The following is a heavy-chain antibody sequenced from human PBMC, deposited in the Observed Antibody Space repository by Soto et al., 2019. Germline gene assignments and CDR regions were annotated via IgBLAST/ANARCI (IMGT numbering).Heavy chain of an antibody. CDR1: GYSFTSYG. Sequence: QVQLVQSGAEVKKPAASVKVSCKASGYSFTSYGISWVRQAPGQGLEWMGWISAYNGNTNYAQKLQGKVTMTADTAAGTGYVELRSLRSDDTAVYYCAGDCGFGESDGWGQGATVIVSS. CDR2: ISAYNGNT. V-gene: IGHV1-18*01. CDR3: AGDCGFGESDG. J-gene: IGHJ6*02. D-gene: IGHD3-10*01.